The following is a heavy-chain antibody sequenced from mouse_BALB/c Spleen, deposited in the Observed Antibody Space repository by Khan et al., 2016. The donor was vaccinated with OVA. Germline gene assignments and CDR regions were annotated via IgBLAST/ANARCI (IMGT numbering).Heavy chain of an antibody. CDR1: GYSITSDYG. CDR3: YGTDGYYFYAMDY. J-gene: IGHJ4*01. V-gene: IGHV3-2*02. Sequence: EVQLVESGPGLVNPSQSLSLTCTVTGYSITSDYGWNWIRQFPGNKLEWMGYISYSGSTSYNPSLKSRISITRDTSKNQFFLQLNSVTTEDTATXYCYGTDGYYFYAMDYWGQGTSVTVSS. D-gene: IGHD2-3*01. CDR2: ISYSGST.